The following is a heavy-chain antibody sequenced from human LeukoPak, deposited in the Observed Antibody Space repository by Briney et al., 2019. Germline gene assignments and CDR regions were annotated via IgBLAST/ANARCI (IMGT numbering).Heavy chain of an antibody. CDR1: GYALTSYG. Sequence: ASVKVSCKASGYALTSYGISWVRQAPGQGLEWMGWISAYNGNTNYAQKLQGRVTMTTDTSTSTAYMELRSLRSDDTAVYYCARVSLTRDNWFDPWGQGTLVTVSS. CDR2: ISAYNGNT. D-gene: IGHD3-16*02. V-gene: IGHV1-18*01. J-gene: IGHJ5*02. CDR3: ARVSLTRDNWFDP.